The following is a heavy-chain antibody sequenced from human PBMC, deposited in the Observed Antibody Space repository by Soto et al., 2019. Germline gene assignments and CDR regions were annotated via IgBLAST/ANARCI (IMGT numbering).Heavy chain of an antibody. V-gene: IGHV3-23*01. J-gene: IGHJ4*02. Sequence: LRLSCAASGFAFSDYPMTWVRQAPGKGLEWVSSISASGGSTYYPDSVKGRFTISRDNSKNTLYLQMNSLRAEDTAVYFCAKEQAHSEADTSSIFDYWGQGTLVTVSS. CDR2: ISASGGST. D-gene: IGHD2-2*01. CDR3: AKEQAHSEADTSSIFDY. CDR1: GFAFSDYP.